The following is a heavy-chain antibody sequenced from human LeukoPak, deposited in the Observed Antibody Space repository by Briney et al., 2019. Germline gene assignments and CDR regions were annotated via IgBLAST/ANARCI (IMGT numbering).Heavy chain of an antibody. CDR3: ARGRIAVAGTYIPSNWGPQLYYMDV. Sequence: GGSLRLSCAASGFTFSSYWMSWVRQAPGKGLEWVANIKQDGSEKYYVDSVKGRFTISRDSAENSPYLQMNSLRVEDTAVYYCARGRIAVAGTYIPSNWGPQLYYMDVWGKGTTVTVSS. V-gene: IGHV3-7*01. CDR1: GFTFSSYW. D-gene: IGHD6-19*01. CDR2: IKQDGSEK. J-gene: IGHJ6*03.